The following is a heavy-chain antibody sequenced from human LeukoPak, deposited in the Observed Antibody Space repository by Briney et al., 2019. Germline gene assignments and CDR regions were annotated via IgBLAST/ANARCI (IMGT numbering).Heavy chain of an antibody. D-gene: IGHD3-9*01. CDR3: ARGRHFGLDILTGPLDY. CDR2: ISAYNGNT. Sequence: ASVKVSCKASGYTFTSYGISWVRQAFGQGLEWMGWISAYNGNTNYAQKLQGRVTMTTDTSTSTAYMELRSLRSDDTAVYYCARGRHFGLDILTGPLDYWGQGTLVTVSS. J-gene: IGHJ4*02. CDR1: GYTFTSYG. V-gene: IGHV1-18*04.